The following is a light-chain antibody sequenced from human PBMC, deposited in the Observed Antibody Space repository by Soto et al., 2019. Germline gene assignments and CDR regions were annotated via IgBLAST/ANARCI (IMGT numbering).Light chain of an antibody. CDR1: QSVSSN. CDR3: QHNNYWPPGT. Sequence: EIEITQSPSTLSVSEGERATLSCRASQSVSSNLAWYQQKPGQAPRLLIYGASTRATGIPARFSGSGSGTEFPLTISLQPAEDSTDYYRQHNNYWPPGTFGQGTKVDI. CDR2: GAS. V-gene: IGKV3-15*01. J-gene: IGKJ1*01.